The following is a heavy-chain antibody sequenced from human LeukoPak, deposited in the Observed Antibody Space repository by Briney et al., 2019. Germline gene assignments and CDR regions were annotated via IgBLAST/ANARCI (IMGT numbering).Heavy chain of an antibody. CDR1: GFAFSTYS. Sequence: LSGRSLRLSCAASGFAFSTYSMHWVRQAPGKGLEWLALISSDGSNENFADSVKGRFTISRDNSKNTLYLQMNSLRAEDTAVYYCAKFISYYDSSGSYLGYYFDYWGQGTPVTVSS. CDR3: AKFISYYDSSGSYLGYYFDY. J-gene: IGHJ4*02. V-gene: IGHV3-30*07. D-gene: IGHD3-22*01. CDR2: ISSDGSNE.